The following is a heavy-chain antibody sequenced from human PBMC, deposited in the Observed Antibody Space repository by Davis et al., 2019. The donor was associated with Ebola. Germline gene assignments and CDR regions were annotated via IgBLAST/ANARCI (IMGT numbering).Heavy chain of an antibody. D-gene: IGHD6-19*01. J-gene: IGHJ4*02. CDR3: TRNTVAGTDY. CDR2: ISSSGSTI. V-gene: IGHV3-11*01. Sequence: GGSLRLSCAASGFTFGDYYMSWIRQAPGKGLEWVSYISSSGSTIYYADSVKGRFTISRDNAKNSLYLQMNSLKTEDTAVYYCTRNTVAGTDYWGQGTLVTVSS. CDR1: GFTFGDYY.